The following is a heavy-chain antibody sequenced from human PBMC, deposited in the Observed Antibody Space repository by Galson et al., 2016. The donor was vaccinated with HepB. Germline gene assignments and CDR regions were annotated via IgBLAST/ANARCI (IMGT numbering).Heavy chain of an antibody. CDR3: ARDKSFYYYGMDV. J-gene: IGHJ6*02. CDR2: IKQDGSEK. CDR1: GFTFSSYW. V-gene: IGHV3-7*01. Sequence: SLRLSCAASGFTFSSYWMSWVRQAPGKGLEWVANIKQDGSEKYYVDSVKGRFTISRDNAKNSLYLQMNSLRVDDTAVYYCARDKSFYYYGMDVWGQGTTVTVSS.